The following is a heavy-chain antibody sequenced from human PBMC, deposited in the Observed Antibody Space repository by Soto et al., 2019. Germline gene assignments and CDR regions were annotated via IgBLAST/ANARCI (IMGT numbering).Heavy chain of an antibody. J-gene: IGHJ5*02. Sequence: QVQLQESGPGLVKPSQTLSLTCTVSGGSISSGGYYWSWIRQHPGKGLEWIGYIYYSGSTYYNPSLKSRVTISVDTSKNQFSLKLSSVTAADTAVYYCASELIGYCSSTSCFRGWFDPWGQGTLVTVSS. CDR3: ASELIGYCSSTSCFRGWFDP. D-gene: IGHD2-2*01. V-gene: IGHV4-31*03. CDR2: IYYSGST. CDR1: GGSISSGGYY.